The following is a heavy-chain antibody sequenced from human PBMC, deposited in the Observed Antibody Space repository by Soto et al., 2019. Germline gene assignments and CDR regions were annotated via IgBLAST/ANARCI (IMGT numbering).Heavy chain of an antibody. CDR3: VRKGYETGWYYDQ. Sequence: EFQLLESGGGLVQPGGSLRLSCAASGFNFKSYDMFWVRQAPGKGPEWVSFVSTSGGRTEYADFVRGRFTISRDNAENTLSLQMNSLAVDDTAVYYCVRKGYETGWYYDQWGQGTLVTVSS. CDR1: GFNFKSYD. D-gene: IGHD6-19*01. CDR2: VSTSGGRT. V-gene: IGHV3-23*01. J-gene: IGHJ4*02.